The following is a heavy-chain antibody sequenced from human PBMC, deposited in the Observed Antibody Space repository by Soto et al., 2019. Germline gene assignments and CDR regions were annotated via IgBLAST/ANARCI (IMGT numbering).Heavy chain of an antibody. D-gene: IGHD4-17*01. CDR2: ISYDGSTK. Sequence: QVQLVESGGGVVQPGRSLRLSCAASGFTFSSYGMHWVRQAPGKGLEWVAIISYDGSTKYYGDSVKGRFTISRDNSKNTLYLQMNRLRVEDTAVYYCARASTVTTRLDYWGQGTLVTVSS. J-gene: IGHJ4*02. CDR3: ARASTVTTRLDY. V-gene: IGHV3-30*03. CDR1: GFTFSSYG.